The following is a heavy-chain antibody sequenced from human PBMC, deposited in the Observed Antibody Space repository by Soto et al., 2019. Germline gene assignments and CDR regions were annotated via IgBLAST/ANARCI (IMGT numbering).Heavy chain of an antibody. CDR2: IRSTPYGGTT. CDR3: SRGSFGYYGP. J-gene: IGHJ5*02. D-gene: IGHD2-2*03. Sequence: PGGSVRLSCNCSGFRFSEHAMTWVRQAPGKGLEWVGFIRSTPYGGTTDYAASVRGRFTISRDDSASIAYLQMNSLKTEDSGLYYCSRGSFGYYGPWGPGTLVTVSS. V-gene: IGHV3-49*04. CDR1: GFRFSEHA.